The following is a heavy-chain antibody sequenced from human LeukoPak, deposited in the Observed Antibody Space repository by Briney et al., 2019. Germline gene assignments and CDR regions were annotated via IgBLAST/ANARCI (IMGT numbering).Heavy chain of an antibody. J-gene: IGHJ4*02. D-gene: IGHD6-19*01. CDR3: ARVTAVAGTSVGVDA. Sequence: GGSLRLSCAASGFTFSNYWMHWVRQTPGKGLVWISRINSDASVTTYADSVKGRFTISRDNAKNTLYLQMNSLRAEDTAVYYCARVTAVAGTSVGVDAWGQGILVTVS. CDR2: INSDASVT. V-gene: IGHV3-74*01. CDR1: GFTFSNYW.